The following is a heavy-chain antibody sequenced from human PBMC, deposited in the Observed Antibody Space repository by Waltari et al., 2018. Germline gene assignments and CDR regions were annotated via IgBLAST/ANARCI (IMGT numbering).Heavy chain of an antibody. J-gene: IGHJ4*02. D-gene: IGHD6-19*01. CDR3: ARSLGTGYSSGWYNFDY. Sequence: QVQLVQSGAEVKKPGASVKVSCKASGYAFTSYAMHLVRQAPGQRLEWMGWINAGNGNTKYSQKFQGRVTITRDTSASTAYMELSSLRSEDTAVYYCARSLGTGYSSGWYNFDYWGQGTLVTVSS. CDR2: INAGNGNT. V-gene: IGHV1-3*01. CDR1: GYAFTSYA.